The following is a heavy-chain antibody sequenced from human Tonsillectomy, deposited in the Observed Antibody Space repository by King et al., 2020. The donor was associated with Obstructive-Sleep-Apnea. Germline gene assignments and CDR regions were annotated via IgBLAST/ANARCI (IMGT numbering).Heavy chain of an antibody. CDR2: ISAQNGNT. D-gene: IGHD6-19*01. CDR1: GYSFTSYG. CDR3: ARDPPRISVAGTEYHYYYGMDV. J-gene: IGHJ6*02. V-gene: IGHV1-18*01. Sequence: QLVQSGAEVKKPGASVKVSCTASGYSFTSYGMSWVRQAPGQGLDWMGWISAQNGNTNYAQKLQGRVTMTTDTSTNTTYMELRSLTSDDTAVYYCARDPPRISVAGTEYHYYYGMDVWRQGTTVTVSS.